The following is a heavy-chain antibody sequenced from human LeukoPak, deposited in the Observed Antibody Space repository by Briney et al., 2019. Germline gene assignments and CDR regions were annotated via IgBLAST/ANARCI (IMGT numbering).Heavy chain of an antibody. J-gene: IGHJ6*02. CDR3: AREGPYYYYGMDV. V-gene: IGHV3-21*01. CDR2: ISSSSSYI. CDR1: GFTFSSYS. Sequence: GGSLRLSCAASGFTFSSYSMNWVRQAPGKGLEWVSSISSSSSYIYYADSVKGRFTISRDNAKNSLYLQMNSLRAEDTAVYYCAREGPYYYYGMDVWGQGTMVTVSS.